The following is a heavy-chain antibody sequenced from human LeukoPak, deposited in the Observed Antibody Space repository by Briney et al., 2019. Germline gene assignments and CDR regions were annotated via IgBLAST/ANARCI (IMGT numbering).Heavy chain of an antibody. J-gene: IGHJ4*02. Sequence: GASVKVSCKASGYIFTGYYMHWVRQAPGQGLEWIGWINPNSGGTNSAQKFQGRVTMTRDTSISTAYMELSRLTSDDTAVYYCARHPYSGGYHFDYWGQGTLVTVSS. CDR1: GYIFTGYY. D-gene: IGHD1-26*01. CDR3: ARHPYSGGYHFDY. V-gene: IGHV1-2*02. CDR2: INPNSGGT.